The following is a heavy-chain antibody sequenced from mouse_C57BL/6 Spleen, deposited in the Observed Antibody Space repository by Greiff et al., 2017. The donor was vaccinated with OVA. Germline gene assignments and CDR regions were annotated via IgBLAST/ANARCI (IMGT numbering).Heavy chain of an antibody. V-gene: IGHV5-17*01. CDR2: ISSGSSTI. CDR3: ARTYYSNFWFAY. CDR1: GFTFSDYG. Sequence: EVKLEESGGGLVKPGGSLKLSCAASGFTFSDYGMHWVRQAPEKGLEWVAYISSGSSTIYYADTVKGRFTISRDNAKNTLFLQMTSLRSEDTAMYYCARTYYSNFWFAYWGQGTLVTVSA. J-gene: IGHJ3*01. D-gene: IGHD2-5*01.